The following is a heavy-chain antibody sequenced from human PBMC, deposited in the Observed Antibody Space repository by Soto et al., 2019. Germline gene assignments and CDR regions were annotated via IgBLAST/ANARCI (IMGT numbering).Heavy chain of an antibody. J-gene: IGHJ6*02. CDR3: AGDGGYCSGGSCYLGYGMDV. CDR1: GGSISSYY. CDR2: IYYSGST. D-gene: IGHD2-15*01. V-gene: IGHV4-59*01. Sequence: SETLSLTCTVSGGSISSYYWSWIRQPPGKGLEWIGYIYYSGSTNYNPSLKSRVTISVDTSKNQFSLKLSSVTAADTAVYYCAGDGGYCSGGSCYLGYGMDVWGQGTTVTVSS.